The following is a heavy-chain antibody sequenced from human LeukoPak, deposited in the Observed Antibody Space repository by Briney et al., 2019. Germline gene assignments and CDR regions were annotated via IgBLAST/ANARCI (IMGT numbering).Heavy chain of an antibody. CDR3: ASVRDGYNYYY. CDR1: GFTFSSYS. Sequence: GGSLRLSCAASGFTFSSYSMNWVRQAPGKGLEWVSSISSSSSYIYYADSVKDRFTISRDNAKNSLYLQMNSLRAEDTAVYYCASVRDGYNYYYWGQGTLVTVSS. J-gene: IGHJ4*02. V-gene: IGHV3-21*01. D-gene: IGHD5-24*01. CDR2: ISSSSSYI.